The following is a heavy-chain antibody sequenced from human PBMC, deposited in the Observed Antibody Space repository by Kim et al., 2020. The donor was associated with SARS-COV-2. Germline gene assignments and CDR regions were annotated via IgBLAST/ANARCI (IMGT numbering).Heavy chain of an antibody. CDR3: ARGSGSYGFDS. D-gene: IGHD1-26*01. V-gene: IGHV3-74*01. Sequence: YAASVKGRFTISRVNAKSTLDLQMNSLRPEDTAVYYCARGSGSYGFDSWGQGVLVTVSS. J-gene: IGHJ4*02.